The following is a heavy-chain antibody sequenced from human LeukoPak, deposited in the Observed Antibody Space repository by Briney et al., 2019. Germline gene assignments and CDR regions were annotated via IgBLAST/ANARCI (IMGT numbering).Heavy chain of an antibody. V-gene: IGHV3-48*03. J-gene: IGHJ4*02. CDR2: ISGRGSSI. CDR1: GLTFSGHE. D-gene: IGHD4-23*01. Sequence: GGPLTLSCAASGLTFSGHEMNWLRQATGKGLEWVSYISGRGSSIFYADSVKGRFTISRDNAKNSLYLQTNSLRAEDTAVYYCARVYDYGGNSKAGRFAYWSQGTLVTVSS. CDR3: ARVYDYGGNSKAGRFAY.